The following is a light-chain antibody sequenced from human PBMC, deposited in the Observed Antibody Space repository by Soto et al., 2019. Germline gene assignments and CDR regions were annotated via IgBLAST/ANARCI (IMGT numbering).Light chain of an antibody. Sequence: QAVVTQPASVSGSPGQSITISCTGTSSDVGGYHYVSWYQHHPGKAPKLMIYDVSTRPSGVSNRFSGSKSGSTASLTISGLQADDEADYYCNSYTSSSTYVFGTGTKVTVL. CDR1: SSDVGGYHY. V-gene: IGLV2-14*03. J-gene: IGLJ1*01. CDR2: DVS. CDR3: NSYTSSSTYV.